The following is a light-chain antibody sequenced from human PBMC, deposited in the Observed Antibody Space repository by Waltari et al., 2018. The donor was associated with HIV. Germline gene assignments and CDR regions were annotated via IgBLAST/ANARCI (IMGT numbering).Light chain of an antibody. Sequence: QSAPTQPASVSGSPGQSITISCTGTTSDVGGYNHVSWYQQHPGKAPKLMIYEVSNRPSGFSNRLSGSKSGNTASLTISGLQAEDEADYYCSSYTSSSTVVFGGGTKLTVL. CDR3: SSYTSSSTVV. V-gene: IGLV2-14*01. CDR2: EVS. CDR1: TSDVGGYNH. J-gene: IGLJ3*02.